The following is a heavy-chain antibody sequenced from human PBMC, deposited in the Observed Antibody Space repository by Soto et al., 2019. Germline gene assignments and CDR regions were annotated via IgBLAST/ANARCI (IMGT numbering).Heavy chain of an antibody. D-gene: IGHD3-3*01. J-gene: IGHJ6*02. CDR1: GFTFDDYA. Sequence: GGSLRLSCAASGFTFDDYAMHWVRQAPGKGLEWVSGISWNSGSIGYADSVKGRFTISRDNAKNSLYLQMNSLRAEDTALYYCAKDLEGRNTRDLEWSSVYYYYGMDVWGQGTTVTVSS. CDR3: AKDLEGRNTRDLEWSSVYYYYGMDV. V-gene: IGHV3-9*01. CDR2: ISWNSGSI.